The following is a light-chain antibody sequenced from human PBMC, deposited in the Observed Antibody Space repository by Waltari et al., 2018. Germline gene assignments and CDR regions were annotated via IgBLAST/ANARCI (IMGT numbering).Light chain of an antibody. J-gene: IGKJ1*01. Sequence: IVMTQSPPTLSVSPGEGATLSCRVSQSVSSNLAWYQQKPGQAPRLLIYGASTRATGLPVRFSGSGSGTEFTLTISSLQSEDFAVYYCQQYNNWPPLFGQGTKVEIK. CDR3: QQYNNWPPL. CDR2: GAS. CDR1: QSVSSN. V-gene: IGKV3-15*01.